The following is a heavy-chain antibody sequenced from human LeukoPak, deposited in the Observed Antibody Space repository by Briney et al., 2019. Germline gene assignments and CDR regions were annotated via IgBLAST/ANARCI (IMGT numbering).Heavy chain of an antibody. CDR1: GFTFGDYA. D-gene: IGHD3-22*01. CDR2: IRSKAYGGTT. J-gene: IGHJ4*02. V-gene: IGHV3-49*03. Sequence: PGGSLRLSCTASGFTFGDYAMSWFRQAPGKGLEWVGFIRSKAYGGTTEYAASVKGRFTISRDDSKSIAYLQMNSLKTEDTAVYYCTRDQIVRYYDSSGYCYQFDYWGQGTLVTVSS. CDR3: TRDQIVRYYDSSGYCYQFDY.